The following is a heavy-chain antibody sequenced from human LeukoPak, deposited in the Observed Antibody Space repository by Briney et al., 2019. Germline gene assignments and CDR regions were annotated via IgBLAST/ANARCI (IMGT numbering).Heavy chain of an antibody. J-gene: IGHJ4*02. CDR1: GYSFTTHH. CDR2: MNPGSGNT. CDR3: ARGRPTNLNGIY. D-gene: IGHD1-1*01. V-gene: IGHV1-8*01. Sequence: ASVKVSCKTSGYSFTTHHINWVRQATGQGFEWMGWMNPGSGNTDYAQKFQARLSMTWDTSTNTAYMELSSLRSEDTAVYYCARGRPTNLNGIYWGQGTLVTVSS.